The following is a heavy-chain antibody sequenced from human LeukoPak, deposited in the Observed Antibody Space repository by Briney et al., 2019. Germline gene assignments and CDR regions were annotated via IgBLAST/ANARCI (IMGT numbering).Heavy chain of an antibody. V-gene: IGHV3-21*01. CDR1: GFTFSSYS. D-gene: IGHD2-2*01. CDR2: ISSSGSFI. Sequence: GGSLRLSCAASGFTFSSYSMNWVRQAPGEGLEWVSSISSSGSFIYYADSVKGRFTISRDNARNSLFLQMNSLRAEDTAVYYCARDLRYCSSASCSKNGAFDIWGQGTMVTVSS. J-gene: IGHJ3*02. CDR3: ARDLRYCSSASCSKNGAFDI.